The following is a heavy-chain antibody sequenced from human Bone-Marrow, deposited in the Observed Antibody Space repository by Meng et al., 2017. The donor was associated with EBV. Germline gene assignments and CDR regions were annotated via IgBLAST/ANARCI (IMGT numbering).Heavy chain of an antibody. D-gene: IGHD6-13*01. CDR1: GFTFSSYA. J-gene: IGHJ4*02. CDR2: ISGSGGST. CDR3: ALRVWGSLDY. V-gene: IGHV3-23*01. Sequence: EVKLLESGGGLVQPGGSRGFSFAASGFTFSSYAMSWVRQAPGKGLEWVSAISGSGGSTYYADSVKGRFTISRDNSKNTLYLQMNSLRAGDTAVYYCALRVWGSLDYWGQGTLVTVSS.